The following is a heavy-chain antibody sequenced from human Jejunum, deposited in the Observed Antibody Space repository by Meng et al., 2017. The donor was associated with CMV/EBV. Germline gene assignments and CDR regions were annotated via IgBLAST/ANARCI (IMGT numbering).Heavy chain of an antibody. CDR2: IYWDDDK. Sequence: QITLKEAGPKLVKPTQTLTMTFTLSGFSLSTSEVGVGWIRQPPGKALEWLAVIYWDDDKRYSPSLKSRLTITKDTSKNQVVLTLTNMDPVDTATYYCALFTRSWFDPWGQGTLVTVSS. CDR3: ALFTRSWFDP. J-gene: IGHJ5*02. V-gene: IGHV2-5*02. D-gene: IGHD2-2*01. CDR1: GFSLSTSEVG.